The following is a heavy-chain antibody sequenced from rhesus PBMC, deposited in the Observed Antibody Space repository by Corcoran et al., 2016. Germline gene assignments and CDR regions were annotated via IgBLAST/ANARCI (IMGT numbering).Heavy chain of an antibody. J-gene: IGHJ4*01. CDR1: GFSLSTGGLV. CDR2: SFWDDDK. Sequence: QVTLKESGPALVNPTQTLTLTCTFSGFSLSTGGLVVGWLRQPSRKSLEWLAHSFWDDDKSYKTSLKSRITISKETSKNQGGLTVTNMDPMDTATYYCARRRIVGTIYSHFDYWGQGVLVTVSS. CDR3: ARRRIVGTIYSHFDY. D-gene: IGHD1-44*01. V-gene: IGHV2-1*01.